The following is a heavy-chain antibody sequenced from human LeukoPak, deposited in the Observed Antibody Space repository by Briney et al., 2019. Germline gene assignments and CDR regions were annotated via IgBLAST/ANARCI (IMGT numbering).Heavy chain of an antibody. CDR3: TTDRDALRY. CDR2: IKSKTYGGTT. D-gene: IGHD2-21*02. CDR1: GFTFSDAW. J-gene: IGHJ4*02. V-gene: IGHV3-15*07. Sequence: GGSLRLSCAASGFTFSDAWMNWVRQAPGKGLEWVGRIKSKTYGGTTDYAAPVKGRFTISRDDSRDTLYLQMDSLKTEDTAVFYCTTDRDALRYWGQGTLVTVSS.